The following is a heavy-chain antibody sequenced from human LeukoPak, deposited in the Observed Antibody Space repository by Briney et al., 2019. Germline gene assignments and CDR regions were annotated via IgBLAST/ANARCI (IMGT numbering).Heavy chain of an antibody. J-gene: IGHJ2*01. Sequence: SETLSLTCTVSGGSISSYYWSWIRQPPGKGLDWTADISYSGSTKYNPSLQSRVTISVDTSKNQFSLNLSSVTAADTAVYYCARQGPRLNWYFDLWGRGTLVTVSS. V-gene: IGHV4-59*08. CDR1: GGSISSYY. CDR3: ARQGPRLNWYFDL. CDR2: ISYSGST.